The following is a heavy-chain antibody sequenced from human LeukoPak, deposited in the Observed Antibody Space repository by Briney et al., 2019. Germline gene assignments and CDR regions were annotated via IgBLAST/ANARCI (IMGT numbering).Heavy chain of an antibody. V-gene: IGHV4-59*01. D-gene: IGHD3-22*01. CDR1: GGSISSYY. J-gene: IGHJ5*02. CDR2: IYYSGST. CDR3: ARDYYDSSGYYDGWFDP. Sequence: PSETLSLTCTVSGGSISSYYWSWTRQPPGKGLEWIGYIYYSGSTNYNPSLKSRVTISVDTSKNKFSLKLSSVTAADTAVYYCARDYYDSSGYYDGWFDPWGQGTLVTVSS.